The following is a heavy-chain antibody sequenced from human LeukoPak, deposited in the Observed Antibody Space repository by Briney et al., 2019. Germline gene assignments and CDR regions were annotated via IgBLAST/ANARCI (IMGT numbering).Heavy chain of an antibody. D-gene: IGHD3/OR15-3a*01. Sequence: GGSLRLSCAASGFSFSSYAMSWVRQAPGKGLEWVSAISGSGGSTYYADSVKGRFTISRDSSKNTLYLQMNSLRVEDTAVYSCAKTGTGYFRNWFDPWGQGTLVTVSS. V-gene: IGHV3-23*01. CDR1: GFSFSSYA. CDR3: AKTGTGYFRNWFDP. CDR2: ISGSGGST. J-gene: IGHJ5*02.